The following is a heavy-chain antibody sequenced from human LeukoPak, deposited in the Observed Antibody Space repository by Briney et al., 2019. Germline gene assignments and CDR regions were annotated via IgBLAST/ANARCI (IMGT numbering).Heavy chain of an antibody. Sequence: GGSLRLSCDASGFTFKSYSMTWVRQALGKGLEWVANVKQDGSEKYYVDSVKGRFTISRDNAKNSLYLQMNSLRAEDTAVYYCARSAYGVLDYWGQGTLVTVSS. CDR2: VKQDGSEK. D-gene: IGHD4-17*01. CDR1: GFTFKSYS. J-gene: IGHJ4*02. CDR3: ARSAYGVLDY. V-gene: IGHV3-7*01.